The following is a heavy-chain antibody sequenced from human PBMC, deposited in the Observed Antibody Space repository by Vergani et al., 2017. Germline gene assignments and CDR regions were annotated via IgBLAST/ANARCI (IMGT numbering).Heavy chain of an antibody. Sequence: QVQLQESGPGLVKPSQTLSLTCTVSGGSISSGGYYWSWIRQHPGKGLEWIGYIYYSGSTYYNPSLKSRVTMSVDTSKNQSSLKLDSVTAADTSVYYCARWDSSSVGLDYWGQGTLVNVSA. CDR2: IYYSGST. J-gene: IGHJ4*02. CDR3: ARWDSSSVGLDY. CDR1: GGSISSGGYY. V-gene: IGHV4-31*03. D-gene: IGHD6-13*01.